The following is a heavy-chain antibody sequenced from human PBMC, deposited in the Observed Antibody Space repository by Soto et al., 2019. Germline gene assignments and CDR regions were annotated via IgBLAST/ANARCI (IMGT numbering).Heavy chain of an antibody. CDR1: GYTFFSYG. V-gene: IGHV1-18*01. Sequence: APVKVSCKASGYTFFSYGISWGRQAPGQRLEWMGWISAYNGNTNYAQKLQGRVTMTTDTSTSTAYMELRSLRSDDTAVYYCARDEGCSSTSCYQNWFDPWGQGTLVTVSS. D-gene: IGHD2-2*01. J-gene: IGHJ5*02. CDR2: ISAYNGNT. CDR3: ARDEGCSSTSCYQNWFDP.